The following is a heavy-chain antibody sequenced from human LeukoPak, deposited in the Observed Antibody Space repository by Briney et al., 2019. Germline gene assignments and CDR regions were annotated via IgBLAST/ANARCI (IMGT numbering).Heavy chain of an antibody. V-gene: IGHV1-2*02. D-gene: IGHD3-9*01. CDR1: GYTFTGYY. CDR3: AKGGKYDILTGYRRSRLLGDF. J-gene: IGHJ4*02. CDR2: INPNSGGT. Sequence: ASVKVSCKASGYTFTGYYMHWVRQAPGQGLERMGWINPNSGGTNYAQKLQGRVTMTTDTSTSTAYMELRSLRSDDTAVYYCAKGGKYDILTGYRRSRLLGDFWGQGTLVTVSS.